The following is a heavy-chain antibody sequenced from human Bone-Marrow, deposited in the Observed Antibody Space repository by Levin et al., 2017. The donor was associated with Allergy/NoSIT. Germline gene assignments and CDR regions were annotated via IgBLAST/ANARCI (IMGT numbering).Heavy chain of an antibody. Sequence: QSGPTLVKPTQTLTLTCTFSGFSLSPSGVGVGWIRQPPGKALEWLALIYWDDDKRYSPSLRSRLTITKDTSKNQVVLTMTNMDPVDTATYYCAHRHTESRSWYVAAFDIWGQGTMVTVSS. V-gene: IGHV2-5*02. CDR1: GFSLSPSGVG. CDR3: AHRHTESRSWYVAAFDI. D-gene: IGHD6-13*01. J-gene: IGHJ3*02. CDR2: IYWDDDK.